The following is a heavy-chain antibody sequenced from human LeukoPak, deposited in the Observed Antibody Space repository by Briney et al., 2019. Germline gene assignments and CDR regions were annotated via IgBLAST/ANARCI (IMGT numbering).Heavy chain of an antibody. Sequence: SETLSLTCTVSGGSISTYYWSWIRQPPGKGLEWIGYIYYSGSTNYNPSLRSRVTISVDTSKNQFSLKLSSVTAADTAVYYCASYYDRSAFDIWGQGTMVTVSS. CDR2: IYYSGST. V-gene: IGHV4-59*01. J-gene: IGHJ3*02. D-gene: IGHD3-22*01. CDR3: ASYYDRSAFDI. CDR1: GGSISTYY.